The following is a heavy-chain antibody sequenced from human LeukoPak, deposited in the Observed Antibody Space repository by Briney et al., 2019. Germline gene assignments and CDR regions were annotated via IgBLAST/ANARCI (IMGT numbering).Heavy chain of an antibody. CDR1: GFTFSSYA. J-gene: IGHJ4*02. CDR3: ARGAVTTSGY. CDR2: INGNGGST. Sequence: PGGSLRLSCAASGFTFSSYAMNWVRQAPGKGLQWVSGINGNGGSTYYADSVKGRFTISRDNSKNTLYLQMKSLRADDTAVYYCARGAVTTSGYWGQGTLVTVSS. V-gene: IGHV3-23*01. D-gene: IGHD4-17*01.